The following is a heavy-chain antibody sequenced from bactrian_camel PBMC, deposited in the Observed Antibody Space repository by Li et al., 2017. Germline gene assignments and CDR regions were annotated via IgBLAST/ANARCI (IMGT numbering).Heavy chain of an antibody. Sequence: VQLVESGGGSVQAGGSLRLSCVVSKTTDRTYDMGWFRQAPGKEREGVAVIDSDGRTRYGDSVKGRFTISKDNAKNTLYLQMNGLKPEDTAMYYCAAGSRVAFGLLLDHANGFSYWGQGTQVTVS. CDR2: IDSDGRT. D-gene: IGHD2*01. CDR3: AAGSRVAFGLLLDHANGFSY. J-gene: IGHJ4*01. V-gene: IGHV3S53*01. CDR1: KTTDRTYD.